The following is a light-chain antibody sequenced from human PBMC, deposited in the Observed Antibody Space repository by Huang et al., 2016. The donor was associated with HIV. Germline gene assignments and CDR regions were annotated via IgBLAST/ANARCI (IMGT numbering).Light chain of an antibody. CDR1: QSVLYSANNKND. CDR2: WAA. Sequence: DIVMTQSPDPLAVSLGERDTINCKSSQSVLYSANNKNDLAWYQQRPGQPPKLLIYWAATRESGVPDRFSGGGSGTDFTLTISSLQAEDVAVYYCQQYYSTPLTFGGGTKVEIK. V-gene: IGKV4-1*01. CDR3: QQYYSTPLT. J-gene: IGKJ4*01.